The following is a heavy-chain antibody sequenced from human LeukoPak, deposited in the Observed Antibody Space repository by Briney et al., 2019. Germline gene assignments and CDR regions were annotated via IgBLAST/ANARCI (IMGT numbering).Heavy chain of an antibody. CDR2: ISYDGSNK. CDR3: AKRTRGMEV. CDR1: GFTFSSYG. Sequence: PGGSLRLSCAASGFTFSSYGMHWVRQAPGKGLEWVAVISYDGSNKYYADSVKGRFTISRDNSKNTLYLQMNSLRAEDTAVYYCAKRTRGMEVWGQGTTVTVSS. J-gene: IGHJ6*02. V-gene: IGHV3-30*18. D-gene: IGHD3-3*01.